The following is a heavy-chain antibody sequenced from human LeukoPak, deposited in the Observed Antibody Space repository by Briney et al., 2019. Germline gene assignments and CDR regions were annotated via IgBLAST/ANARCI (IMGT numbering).Heavy chain of an antibody. D-gene: IGHD3-3*01. V-gene: IGHV4-34*01. CDR1: GGSFSGYH. Sequence: SETLSLTCAVYGGSFSGYHWSWIRQPPGKGLEWIGEINHSGSTNYNPSLKSRVTISVDTSKNQFSLKLSSVTAADTAVYYCARGSVFGVVMNWGQGTLVTVSS. CDR3: ARGSVFGVVMN. J-gene: IGHJ4*02. CDR2: INHSGST.